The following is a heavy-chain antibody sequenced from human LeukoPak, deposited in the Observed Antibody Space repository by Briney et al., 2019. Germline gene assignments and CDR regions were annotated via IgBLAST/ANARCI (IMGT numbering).Heavy chain of an antibody. D-gene: IGHD4-11*01. CDR1: GCTFSSYA. J-gene: IGHJ6*02. CDR3: AKGEMSTVTSPTCYDYGMDV. CDR2: RSGNDGST. Sequence: GGSLRLSCAASGCTFSSYAMCWVRQAPRKGLERVSARSGNDGSTYYADPVKCQFPISRDSFKNTLYLQMNRLRLEDTAVYYCAKGEMSTVTSPTCYDYGMDVWGQGTTVTVSS. V-gene: IGHV3-23*01.